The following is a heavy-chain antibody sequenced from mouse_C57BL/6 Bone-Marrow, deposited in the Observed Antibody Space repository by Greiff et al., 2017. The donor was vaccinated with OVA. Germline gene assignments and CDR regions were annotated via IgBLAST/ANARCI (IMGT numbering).Heavy chain of an antibody. CDR3: AIFYYGNFVWYFDV. D-gene: IGHD2-1*01. V-gene: IGHV2-5*01. CDR1: GFSLTSYG. CDR2: IWRGGST. J-gene: IGHJ1*03. Sequence: VMLVESGPGLVQPSQSLSITCTVSGFSLTSYGVHWVRQSPGKGLEWLGVIWRGGSTDYNAAFMSRLSITKDNSKSQVFFKMNSLQADDTAIYYCAIFYYGNFVWYFDVWGTGTTVTVSS.